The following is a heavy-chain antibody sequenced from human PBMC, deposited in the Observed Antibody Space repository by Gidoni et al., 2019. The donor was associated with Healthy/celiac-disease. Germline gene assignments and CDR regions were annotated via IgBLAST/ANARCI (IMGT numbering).Heavy chain of an antibody. CDR1: GFTFSDYY. Sequence: QVQLVESGGGLVKPGGSLRLSCAASGFTFSDYYLSWIRQAPGKGLEWVSYISSSGSTIYYADSVKGRFTISRDNAKNSLYLQMNSLRAEDTAVYYCARERYCSGGSCYFGGSTPWDYWGQGTLVTVSS. D-gene: IGHD2-15*01. V-gene: IGHV3-11*01. CDR3: ARERYCSGGSCYFGGSTPWDY. J-gene: IGHJ4*02. CDR2: ISSSGSTI.